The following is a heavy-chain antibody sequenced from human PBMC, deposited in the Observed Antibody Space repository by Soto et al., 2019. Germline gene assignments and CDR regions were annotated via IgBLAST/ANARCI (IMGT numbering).Heavy chain of an antibody. J-gene: IGHJ4*02. CDR3: VQDRWADGSGSPDC. CDR2: ISHSGGST. CDR1: GFTFSLYA. Sequence: EGQLLESGGGLVQPGGSLRLSCAASGFTFSLYAMSWVRQTPGEGLEWVSSISHSGGSTYYADSVKGRFTISRDNSKYTLYLQIDSLRAEDTAVYYCVQDRWADGSGSPDCWGQGTLVTVSS. D-gene: IGHD3-10*01. V-gene: IGHV3-23*01.